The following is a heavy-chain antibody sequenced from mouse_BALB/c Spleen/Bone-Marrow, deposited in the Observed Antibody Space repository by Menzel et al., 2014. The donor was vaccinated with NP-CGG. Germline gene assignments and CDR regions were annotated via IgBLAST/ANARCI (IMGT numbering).Heavy chain of an antibody. CDR2: INPSNGGT. D-gene: IGHD3-3*01. J-gene: IGHJ4*01. Sequence: QVQLQQSGAELVKPGASVKLSCKASGYTFTSYYMYWVKQRPGQGLEWIGEINPSNGGTKFNEKFKSKATLTVDKSSSPAYMQLSSLTSEDSAVYYCTRGGRDAMDYGGQGTAVTVSS. CDR3: TRGGRDAMDY. CDR1: GYTFTSYY. V-gene: IGHV1S81*02.